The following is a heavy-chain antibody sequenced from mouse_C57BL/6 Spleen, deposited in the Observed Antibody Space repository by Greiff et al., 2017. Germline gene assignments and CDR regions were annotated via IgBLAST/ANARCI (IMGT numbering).Heavy chain of an antibody. D-gene: IGHD4-1*01. CDR3: AANWDLYAMDY. CDR2: IYPGDGDT. Sequence: VKLMESGAELVKPGASVKISCKASGYAFSSYWMNWVKQRPGKGLEWIGQIYPGDGDTNYNGKFKGKATLTADKSSSTAYMQLSSLTSEDSAVYFCAANWDLYAMDYWGQGTSVTVSS. V-gene: IGHV1-80*01. CDR1: GYAFSSYW. J-gene: IGHJ4*01.